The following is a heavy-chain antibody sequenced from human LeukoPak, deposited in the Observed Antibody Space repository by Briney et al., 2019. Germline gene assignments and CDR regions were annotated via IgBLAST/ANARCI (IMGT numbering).Heavy chain of an antibody. D-gene: IGHD3-22*01. Sequence: SETLSLTCTVSGGSVSSYYWSWIRQPPGKGLEWIGYIYYSGSTNYNPSLKSRVTISVDTSKNQFSLKLSSVTAADTAVYYCARGNYYDSNTYYRAFDIWGQGTMVTVSS. CDR2: IYYSGST. V-gene: IGHV4-59*02. J-gene: IGHJ3*02. CDR1: GGSVSSYY. CDR3: ARGNYYDSNTYYRAFDI.